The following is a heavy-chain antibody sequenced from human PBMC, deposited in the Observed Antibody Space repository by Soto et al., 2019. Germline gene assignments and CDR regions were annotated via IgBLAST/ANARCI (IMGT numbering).Heavy chain of an antibody. V-gene: IGHV4-39*01. Sequence: LSLTCTVSGGSISSSSYYWGWIRQPPGKGLEWIGSIYYSGSTYYNPSLKSRVTISVDTSKNQFSLKLSSLTAADTPVYYCARRRPIGGWPIDYWGQGTLATVSS. CDR2: IYYSGST. J-gene: IGHJ4*02. D-gene: IGHD2-15*01. CDR1: GGSISSSSYY. CDR3: ARRRPIGGWPIDY.